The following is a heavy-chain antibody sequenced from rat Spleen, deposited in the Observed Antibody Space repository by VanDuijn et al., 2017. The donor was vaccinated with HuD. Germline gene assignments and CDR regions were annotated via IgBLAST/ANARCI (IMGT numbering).Heavy chain of an antibody. J-gene: IGHJ2*01. CDR3: ARHRRSSYFHEYFDY. D-gene: IGHD1-2*01. V-gene: IGHV2-72*01. CDR2: IWTGGNT. CDR1: GFSLSSYH. Sequence: QVQLKESGPGLVQPSQTLSLTCTVSGFSLSSYHVSWIRQPPGKSLVWMGTIWTGGNTNYYSAVQSRLTISRDTSKSQVFLKMNSLQPEDTGTYYCARHRRSSYFHEYFDYWGQGVMVTVSS.